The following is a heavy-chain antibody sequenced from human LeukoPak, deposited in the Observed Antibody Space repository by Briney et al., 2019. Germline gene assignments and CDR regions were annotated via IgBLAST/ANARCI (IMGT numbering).Heavy chain of an antibody. CDR3: AADPDLSNWFDP. J-gene: IGHJ5*02. CDR2: IVVGSGNT. CDR1: GFTFTSSA. D-gene: IGHD3/OR15-3a*01. Sequence: ATSVKVSCKASGFTFTSSAMQWARQARGQRLEWIGWIVVGSGNTNYAQKFQERVTITRDMSTSTAYMELSSLRSEDTAVYYCAADPDLSNWFDPWGQGTLVTVSS. V-gene: IGHV1-58*02.